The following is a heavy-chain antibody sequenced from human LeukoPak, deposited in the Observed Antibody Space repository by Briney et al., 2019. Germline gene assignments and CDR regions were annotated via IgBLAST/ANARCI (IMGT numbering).Heavy chain of an antibody. V-gene: IGHV3-7*01. CDR2: IKQDESEK. D-gene: IGHD3-16*01. CDR3: ATSPRVTLYVMGDFAY. CDR1: GFTFSSYW. Sequence: GGSLRLSCAASGFTFSSYWMSWVRQAPGKGLEWVANIKQDESEKYYVDSVKGRFTISRDNAKNSLYLQMNSLRAEDTAVYYCATSPRVTLYVMGDFAYWGQGTLVTVSS. J-gene: IGHJ4*02.